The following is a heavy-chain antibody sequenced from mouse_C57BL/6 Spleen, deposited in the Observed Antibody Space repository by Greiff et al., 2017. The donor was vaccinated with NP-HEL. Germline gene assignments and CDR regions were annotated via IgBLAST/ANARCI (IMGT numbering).Heavy chain of an antibody. CDR3: ARHKGSNYDYDGWNFYY. V-gene: IGHV5-6*01. CDR2: ISSGGSYT. CDR1: GFTFSSYG. D-gene: IGHD2-4*01. Sequence: EVHLVESGGDLVKPGGSLKLSCAASGFTFSSYGMSWVRQTPDKRLEWVATISSGGSYTYYPDSVKGRFTISRDNAKNTLYLQMSSLKSEDTAMYYCARHKGSNYDYDGWNFYYCGQGTTLTVSS. J-gene: IGHJ2*01.